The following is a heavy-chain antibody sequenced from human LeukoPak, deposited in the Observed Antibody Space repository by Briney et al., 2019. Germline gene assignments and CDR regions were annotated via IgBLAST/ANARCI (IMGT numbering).Heavy chain of an antibody. D-gene: IGHD6-19*01. J-gene: IGHJ4*02. Sequence: ASVKVSCKASGYTFTSYGISWVRQAPGQGLEWMGWISAYNGNTNYAQKPQGRVTMTTDTSTSTAYMELRSLRSDDTAVYYCARDSTRAYSSGSAGVIDYWGQGTLVTVSS. V-gene: IGHV1-18*01. CDR1: GYTFTSYG. CDR3: ARDSTRAYSSGSAGVIDY. CDR2: ISAYNGNT.